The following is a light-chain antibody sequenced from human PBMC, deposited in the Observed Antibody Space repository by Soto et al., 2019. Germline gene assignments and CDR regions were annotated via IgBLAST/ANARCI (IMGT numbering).Light chain of an antibody. J-gene: IGLJ3*02. CDR3: SSYAGSNSVGV. CDR2: EVT. V-gene: IGLV2-8*01. Sequence: QSALTQPPSASGSPGRSVTISCTGTINDVGGYNYVSWYQQLPGKAPKLMIYEVTKRPSGVPDRFSGSKSGNTASLTVSGLQDEDEADYYSSSYAGSNSVGVFGGGTKLTVL. CDR1: INDVGGYNY.